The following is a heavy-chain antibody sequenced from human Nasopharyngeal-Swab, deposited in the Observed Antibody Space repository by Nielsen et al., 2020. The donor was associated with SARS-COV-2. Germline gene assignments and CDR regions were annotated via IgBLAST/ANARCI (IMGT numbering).Heavy chain of an antibody. J-gene: IGHJ4*02. CDR3: ARNGTTYYDFWSGYYYYFDY. Sequence: VCQAPGKGLEWVANIKQDGSEKYYVDSVKGRFTISRDNAKNSLYLQMNSLRAEDTAVYYCARNGTTYYDFWSGYYYYFDYWGQGTLVTVSS. V-gene: IGHV3-7*01. CDR2: IKQDGSEK. D-gene: IGHD3-3*01.